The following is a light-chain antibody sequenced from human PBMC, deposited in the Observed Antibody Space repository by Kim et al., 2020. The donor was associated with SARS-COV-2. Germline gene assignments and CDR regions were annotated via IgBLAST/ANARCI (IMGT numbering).Light chain of an antibody. V-gene: IGLV2-14*01. CDR2: DVS. CDR3: LSYSRSSALV. Sequence: QSALTQPASVFGSPGQSTTISCTGTSSDIGAYKFVSWYQQQPGKVPKLIIYDVSDRPSGVSDRFSGSKSGNTASLTISGLQAEDEAYYYCLSYSRSSALVFGGGTQLTVL. J-gene: IGLJ2*01. CDR1: SSDIGAYKF.